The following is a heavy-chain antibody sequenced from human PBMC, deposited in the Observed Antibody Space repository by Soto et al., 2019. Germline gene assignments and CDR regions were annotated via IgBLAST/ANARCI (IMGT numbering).Heavy chain of an antibody. CDR1: GFTFDDYA. CDR3: AKDLRGGYDY. J-gene: IGHJ4*01. V-gene: IGHV3-9*01. Sequence: EVHLVESGGGLAQPGRSLRLSCAASGFTFDDYAMHWVRQAPGKGLEWVSGISWNSGSIGYADSVKGRFTISRDNAKNSLYLQMNSLRAEDTALYYCAKDLRGGYDYWGHGTLVTVSS. D-gene: IGHD3-16*01. CDR2: ISWNSGSI.